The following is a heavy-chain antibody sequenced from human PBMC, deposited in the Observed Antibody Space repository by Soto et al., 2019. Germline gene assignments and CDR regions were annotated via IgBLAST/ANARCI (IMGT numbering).Heavy chain of an antibody. V-gene: IGHV3-64*02. J-gene: IGHJ4*02. CDR3: VRSSFIVRSTLDS. D-gene: IGHD1-26*01. CDR1: VFTFSSYA. Sequence: PGGSLRVSCSASVFTFSSYAMHWVRQAPGKGLEYVSAISSNGGSTYYADSVKGRFTISRDNSKNTLYLQMGSLRAEDMAVYYCVRSSFIVRSTLDSWGQGNLVTVS. CDR2: ISSNGGST.